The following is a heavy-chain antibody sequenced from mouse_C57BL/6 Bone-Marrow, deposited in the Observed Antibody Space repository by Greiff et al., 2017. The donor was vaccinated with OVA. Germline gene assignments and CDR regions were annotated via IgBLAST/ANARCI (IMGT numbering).Heavy chain of an antibody. CDR3: ARDETYYSNFYAMDY. CDR2: ISYDGSN. J-gene: IGHJ4*01. V-gene: IGHV3-6*01. CDR1: GYSITSGYY. Sequence: VQLQQSGPGLVKPSQSLSLTCSVTGYSITSGYYWNWIRRFPGNKLEWMGYISYDGSNNYNPSLKNRISITRDTSKNQFFLKLNSVTTEDTATYYCARDETYYSNFYAMDYWGQGTSVTVSS. D-gene: IGHD2-5*01.